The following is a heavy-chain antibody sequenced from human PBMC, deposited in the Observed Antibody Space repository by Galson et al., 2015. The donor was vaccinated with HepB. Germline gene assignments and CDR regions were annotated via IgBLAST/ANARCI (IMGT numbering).Heavy chain of an antibody. V-gene: IGHV4-34*01. Sequence: ETLSLTCAVYGGSFSGYYWSWIRQPPGKGLEWIGEINHSGSTNYNPSLKSRVTISVDTSKNQFSLKLSSVTAEDTAVYYCAREGAAGPPVGYFDYWGQGTLVTVSS. CDR2: INHSGST. J-gene: IGHJ4*02. CDR1: GGSFSGYY. D-gene: IGHD6-13*01. CDR3: AREGAAGPPVGYFDY.